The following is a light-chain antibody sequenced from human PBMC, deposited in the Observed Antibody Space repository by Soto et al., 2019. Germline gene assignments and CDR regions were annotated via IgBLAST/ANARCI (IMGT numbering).Light chain of an antibody. J-gene: IGKJ3*01. CDR3: HQRRTWPFT. V-gene: IGKV3-11*01. CDR1: QSISSY. CDR2: DAS. Sequence: EIVLTQSPATLSLSPGERATLSCRASQSISSYLAWYQQKPDQAPRLLIYDASNRATGIPARFSGSGSGTDFPLTISSLEPEDFAVYYCHQRRTWPFTFGPGTKVDIK.